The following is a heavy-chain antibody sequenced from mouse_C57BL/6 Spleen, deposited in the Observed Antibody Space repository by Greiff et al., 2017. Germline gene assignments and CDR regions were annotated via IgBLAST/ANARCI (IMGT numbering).Heavy chain of an antibody. V-gene: IGHV1-50*01. CDR2: IDPSDSYT. J-gene: IGHJ2*01. CDR3: ARSVDSSGLDY. CDR1: GYTFTSYW. Sequence: QVQLQQPGAELVKPGASVKLSCKASGYTFTSYWMQWVKQRPGQGLEWIGEIDPSDSYTNYNQKFKGKATLTVDTSSSTAYMQLSSLTSEDSAVYYCARSVDSSGLDYWGQGTTLTVSS. D-gene: IGHD3-2*02.